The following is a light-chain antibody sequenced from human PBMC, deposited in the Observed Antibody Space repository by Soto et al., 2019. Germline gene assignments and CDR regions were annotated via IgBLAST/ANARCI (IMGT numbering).Light chain of an antibody. CDR1: RSDVGGYSY. V-gene: IGLV2-14*01. J-gene: IGLJ1*01. CDR2: DVS. CDR3: ASYTTSSTYV. Sequence: QSALTQPASVSGSPGQSIAISCTGTRSDVGGYSYVSWYQQQPGKAPKLVISDVSNRPSGVSDRFSGSKSGNTASLTISGPQTEYEADYYCASYTTSSTYVFGTGTKVTVL.